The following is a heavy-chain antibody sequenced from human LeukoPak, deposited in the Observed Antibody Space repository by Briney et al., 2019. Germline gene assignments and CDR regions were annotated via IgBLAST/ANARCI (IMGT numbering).Heavy chain of an antibody. CDR3: ATLSLGGKNRGFNDAFDI. J-gene: IGHJ3*02. CDR2: IYHSGST. Sequence: SETLSLTSTVSGYSISSGYCWGWIRQPPGKGLECIGIIYHSGSTYYNPSLKSRVTISVDTSKNQFSLKLSSVTAADTAVYYCATLSLGGKNRGFNDAFDIWGQGTMVTVSS. V-gene: IGHV4-38-2*02. CDR1: GYSISSGYC. D-gene: IGHD3-16*01.